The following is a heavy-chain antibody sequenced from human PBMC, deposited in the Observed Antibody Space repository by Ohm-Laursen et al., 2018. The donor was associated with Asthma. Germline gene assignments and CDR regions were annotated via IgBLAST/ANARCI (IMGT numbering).Heavy chain of an antibody. CDR2: ISGSGSSA. J-gene: IGHJ4*02. D-gene: IGHD4/OR15-4a*01. V-gene: IGHV3-23*01. CDR1: GASVSNDN. CDR3: AKDQRFYADYHLFDY. Sequence: GTLSLTCTVSGASVSNDNWWSWVRQAPGKGLEWICAISGSGSSAYYTDSMKGRFSISRDNSKNTLYLQMNSLRADDTAVYFCAKDQRFYADYHLFDYWGQGTLVTVSS.